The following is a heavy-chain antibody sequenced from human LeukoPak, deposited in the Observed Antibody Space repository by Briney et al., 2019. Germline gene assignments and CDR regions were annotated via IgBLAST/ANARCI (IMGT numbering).Heavy chain of an antibody. J-gene: IGHJ4*02. CDR1: GFTVSNYY. CDR2: ISTGGGT. V-gene: IGHV3-66*01. D-gene: IGHD4-17*01. CDR3: ARGGITDYGDYSSFDY. Sequence: GGSLRLSFVASGFTVSNYYMSWVRQAPGKGLEWVSVISTGGGTSYTDSVKGRFTFSRDNSKNTLFLQMNSLRAEDTAVYYCARGGITDYGDYSSFDYWGQGTLLTVSS.